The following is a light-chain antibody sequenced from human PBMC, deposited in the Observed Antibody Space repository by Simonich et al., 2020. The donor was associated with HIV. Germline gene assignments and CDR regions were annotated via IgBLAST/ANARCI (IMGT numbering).Light chain of an antibody. CDR3: QQYYITPPT. CDR2: WAS. J-gene: IGKJ1*01. Sequence: DIVMTQSPDSLAVSLGERATINCKSRQSVLNNSNNKNYLVWYQQKPGQPPKLLIYWASTRESGVPDRFSGSGSGTDFTLTISSLQAEDVAVYYCQQYYITPPTFGQGTQVEIK. CDR1: QSVLNNSNNKNY. V-gene: IGKV4-1*01.